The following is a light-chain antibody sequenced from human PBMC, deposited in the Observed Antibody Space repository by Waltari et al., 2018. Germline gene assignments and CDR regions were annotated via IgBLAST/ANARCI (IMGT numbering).Light chain of an antibody. J-gene: IGKJ1*01. Sequence: DLQMTQSPSTLSASVGDRVTITCRASQSISDWLAWYQQKPGKAPNLLIYRASSLESGVPSRFSGSGSGTEFTLTISSLQPDDFATYYCQEYHTYRTFGQGTKVEIK. V-gene: IGKV1-5*03. CDR1: QSISDW. CDR3: QEYHTYRT. CDR2: RAS.